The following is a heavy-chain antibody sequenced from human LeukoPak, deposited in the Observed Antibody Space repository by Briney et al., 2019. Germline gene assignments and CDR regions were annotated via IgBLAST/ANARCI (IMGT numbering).Heavy chain of an antibody. Sequence: GESLKISCKGSGYSFTTYWIGWVRQMPGKGLEWMGIIYPGDSDTKYSPSFRGQVTISADRSISTAYLQWGSLKASDTAMYYCARSCTSTNCYLTDAFDIWGQGTMVTVSS. V-gene: IGHV5-51*01. CDR2: IYPGDSDT. J-gene: IGHJ3*02. D-gene: IGHD2-2*01. CDR1: GYSFTTYW. CDR3: ARSCTSTNCYLTDAFDI.